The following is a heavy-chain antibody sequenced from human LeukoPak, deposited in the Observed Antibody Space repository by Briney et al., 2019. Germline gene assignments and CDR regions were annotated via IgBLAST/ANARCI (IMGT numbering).Heavy chain of an antibody. CDR2: MYYSGST. D-gene: IGHD1-1*01. V-gene: IGHV4-30-4*01. J-gene: IGHJ6*02. Sequence: SQTLSLTCTVSGGSIRSDDSYWSWIRQPPGKGLEWIGYMYYSGSTYYNPSLKSRVTISEDTSKNQISLKLTSVTAADTAVYYCPRDKGVKAGNTWKHYGMDVGGQGTTVTVPS. CDR1: GGSIRSDDSY. CDR3: PRDKGVKAGNTWKHYGMDV.